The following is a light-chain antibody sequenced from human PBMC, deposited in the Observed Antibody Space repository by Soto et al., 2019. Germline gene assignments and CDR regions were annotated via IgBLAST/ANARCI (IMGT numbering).Light chain of an antibody. CDR3: QSYDMSLNNHV. V-gene: IGLV1-40*01. Sequence: QSVLTQPPSVSGAPGQGVTISCTGSSSNIGAPYDVHWYQHLPRTAPKLLLYGGNNRPSGVPDRFSGSRSGTSASLAITGLQAEDEADYYCQSYDMSLNNHVFGTGTKLTVL. J-gene: IGLJ1*01. CDR1: SSNIGAPYD. CDR2: GGN.